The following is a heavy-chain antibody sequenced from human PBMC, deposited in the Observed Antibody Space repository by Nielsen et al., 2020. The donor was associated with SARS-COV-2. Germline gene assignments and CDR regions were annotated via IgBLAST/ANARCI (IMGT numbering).Heavy chain of an antibody. CDR2: INPSGGST. CDR1: GYTFTSYY. J-gene: IGHJ6*03. V-gene: IGHV1-46*01. D-gene: IGHD2-2*01. Sequence: ASVKVSCKAFGYTFTSYYMHWVRQAPGQGLEWMGIINPSGGSTSYAQKFQGRVTMTRDTSTSTVYMELSSLRSEDTAVYYCAREGNIPQEYCSSTSCYGGHYYYYMDVWGKGTTVTVSS. CDR3: AREGNIPQEYCSSTSCYGGHYYYYMDV.